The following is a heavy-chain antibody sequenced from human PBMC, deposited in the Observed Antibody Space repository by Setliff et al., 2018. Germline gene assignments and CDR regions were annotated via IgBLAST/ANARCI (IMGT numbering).Heavy chain of an antibody. Sequence: GESLKLSCKGSGYSFSTCWIGWVRQMPGKGLEWMGIIHPGDSITRYSPSFQGQVTISVDKSINTAYLQWSSLRASDTAIYYCARHPYYYGSGTYLDNNNRWFDPWGQGTLVTVSS. D-gene: IGHD3-10*01. CDR3: ARHPYYYGSGTYLDNNNRWFDP. CDR1: GYSFSTCW. CDR2: IHPGDSIT. V-gene: IGHV5-51*01. J-gene: IGHJ5*02.